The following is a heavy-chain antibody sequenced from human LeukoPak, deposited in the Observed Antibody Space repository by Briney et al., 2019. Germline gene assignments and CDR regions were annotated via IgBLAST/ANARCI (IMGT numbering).Heavy chain of an antibody. CDR2: INHSGST. D-gene: IGHD3-10*01. V-gene: IGHV4-34*01. J-gene: IGHJ4*02. Sequence: GSLRLSCAASGFTFSSYAMSWIRQPPGKGLEWIGEINHSGSTNYNPSLKSRVTISVDTSKNQFSLKLSSVTAADTAVYYCASGYYNNLDYWGQGTLVTVSS. CDR1: GFTFSSYA. CDR3: ASGYYNNLDY.